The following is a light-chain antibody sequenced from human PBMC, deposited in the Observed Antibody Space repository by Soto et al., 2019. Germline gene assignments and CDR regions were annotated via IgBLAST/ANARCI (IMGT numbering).Light chain of an antibody. CDR1: SGSIANNY. CDR2: GDN. V-gene: IGLV6-57*04. J-gene: IGLJ3*02. CDR3: QSYGV. Sequence: NFLLTQPHSVSESPGKTVTISCTRSSGSIANNYVQWYQQRPGSAPATIIYGDNLRPSGVPDRFSGSIDISSNSASLTISGLKNEDEADYYCQSYGVFGGRTQLTVL.